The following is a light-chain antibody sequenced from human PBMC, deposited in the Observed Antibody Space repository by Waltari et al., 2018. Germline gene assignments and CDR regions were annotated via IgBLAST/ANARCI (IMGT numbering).Light chain of an antibody. V-gene: IGLV2-14*03. CDR1: SRDVGRYDY. Sequence: QSALTQPASVSGTPGQSITISCTGTSRDVGRYDYVSWYQQHPGRAPKLLIHDVTARASGVADRFSGSKSGNTASLTISGLQTEDEADYYCTSYTSSTTTPYVFGTGTQVTV. CDR2: DVT. J-gene: IGLJ1*01. CDR3: TSYTSSTTTPYV.